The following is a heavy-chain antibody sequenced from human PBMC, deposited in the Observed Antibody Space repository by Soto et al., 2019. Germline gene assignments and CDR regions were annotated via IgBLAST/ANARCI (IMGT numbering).Heavy chain of an antibody. CDR3: AIFGGWSGGSRGMDV. J-gene: IGHJ6*02. CDR1: GLIFSDYH. Sequence: EVQLVESGGGLVQPGGSLRLSCAASGLIFSDYHMDWVRQAPGKGLEWVGSIRRKANSYTTEYAAPVKGRFTISRDDSKNSLYLQMNSLKSEDMAVYSCAIFGGWSGGSRGMDVWGQGTTVTVSS. D-gene: IGHD6-19*01. CDR2: IRRKANSYTT. V-gene: IGHV3-72*01.